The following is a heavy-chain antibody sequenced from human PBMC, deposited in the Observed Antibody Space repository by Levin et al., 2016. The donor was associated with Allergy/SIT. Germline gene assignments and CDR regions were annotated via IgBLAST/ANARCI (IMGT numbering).Heavy chain of an antibody. V-gene: IGHV3-7*03. CDR3: ASLAGRHFDY. CDR1: GFTFSNYW. CDR2: IKQDGSEK. Sequence: GESLKISCAASGFTFSNYWMSWVRQAPGKGLEWVANIKQDGSEKYYVDSVKGRFTISRDNAKNSLYLQMNSLRAEDTAVYYCASLAGRHFDYWGQGTVVTVSS. J-gene: IGHJ4*02. D-gene: IGHD6-19*01.